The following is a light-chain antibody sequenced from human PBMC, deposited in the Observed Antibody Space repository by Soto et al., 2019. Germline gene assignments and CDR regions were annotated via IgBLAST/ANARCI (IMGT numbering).Light chain of an antibody. CDR3: LQDYNLPWT. J-gene: IGKJ2*02. CDR2: GAS. V-gene: IGKV3D-7*01. CDR1: QSVSSSY. Sequence: EIVMTQSPATLSLSPGERATLSCRASQSVSSSYLSWYQQKPGQAPRLLIYGASTRATGIPARFSGSGSGTDFTLTISSLQPEDFAVYYCLQDYNLPWTFGQGTKLEIK.